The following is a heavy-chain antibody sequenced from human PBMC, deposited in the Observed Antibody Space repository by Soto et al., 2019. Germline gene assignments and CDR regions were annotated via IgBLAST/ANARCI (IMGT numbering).Heavy chain of an antibody. Sequence: GASVKVSCKASGYTFTSYGISWVRQAPGQGLEWMGWISAYNGNTNYAQKLQGRVTMTTDTSTSTAYMELRSLRSDDTAVYYCARTQTYGDYGDAFDIWGQGTMVTVSS. V-gene: IGHV1-18*01. J-gene: IGHJ3*02. CDR2: ISAYNGNT. D-gene: IGHD4-17*01. CDR3: ARTQTYGDYGDAFDI. CDR1: GYTFTSYG.